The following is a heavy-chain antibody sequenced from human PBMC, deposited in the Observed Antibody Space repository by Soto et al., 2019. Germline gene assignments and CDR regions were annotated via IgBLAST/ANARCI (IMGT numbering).Heavy chain of an antibody. J-gene: IGHJ4*02. V-gene: IGHV1-3*05. CDR1: GYTFTGYA. CDR2: INADNGNT. Sequence: QVQLVQSGAEEKKPGASVKVSCKASGYTFTGYAMHWVRQAPGQRLEWMGWINADNGNTKYSQKFQGRVTITRDTSASRAYMERSSMRSEDSAVYYCARAVAVPADFDYWGQGTLVTVSS. CDR3: ARAVAVPADFDY. D-gene: IGHD6-19*01.